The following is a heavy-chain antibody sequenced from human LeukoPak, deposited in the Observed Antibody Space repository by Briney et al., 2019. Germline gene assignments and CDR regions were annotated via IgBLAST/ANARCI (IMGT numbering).Heavy chain of an antibody. D-gene: IGHD4-11*01. Sequence: ASLKVSCKASGYTFTGYYMHWVRQAPGQGLEWMGWINPNSGGTNYAQKFQGRVTMTRDTSISTAYMELSRLRSDDTAVYYCASNSNSGYYYYYMDVWGKGTTVTVSS. CDR2: INPNSGGT. CDR1: GYTFTGYY. J-gene: IGHJ6*03. V-gene: IGHV1-2*02. CDR3: ASNSNSGYYYYYMDV.